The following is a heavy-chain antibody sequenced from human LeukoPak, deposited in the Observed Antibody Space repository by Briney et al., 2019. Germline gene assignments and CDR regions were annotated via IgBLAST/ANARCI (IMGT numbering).Heavy chain of an antibody. J-gene: IGHJ4*02. CDR1: GFTFSDYD. Sequence: SGGSLRLSCAAPGFTFSDYDMHWVRQPTGKGLEWVAAIGTAGDTYYTGSVKGRFTISRENAKNSLYLQMNSLRAGDTAVYYCARVAKERVGGVYYFDYWGQGTLVTVSS. CDR2: IGTAGDT. D-gene: IGHD1-1*01. CDR3: ARVAKERVGGVYYFDY. V-gene: IGHV3-13*01.